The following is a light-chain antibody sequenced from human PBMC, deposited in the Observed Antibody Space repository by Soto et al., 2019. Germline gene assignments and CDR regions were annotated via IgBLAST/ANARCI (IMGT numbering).Light chain of an antibody. CDR3: QQYGSSPMT. J-gene: IGKJ1*01. V-gene: IGKV3-20*01. CDR2: GAS. Sequence: EIVLTQSPGTLSLSPGERATLSCRASQSVSSSYLAWYQQKPGQAPRLLIYGASSRATGIPDRFSGSGSGTDFTLTISRLEPEDFAVYYCQQYGSSPMTSGQGTRWIS. CDR1: QSVSSSY.